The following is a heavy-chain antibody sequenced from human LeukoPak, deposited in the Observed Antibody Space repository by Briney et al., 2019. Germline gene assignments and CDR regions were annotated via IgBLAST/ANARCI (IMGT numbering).Heavy chain of an antibody. CDR2: IYYSGST. Sequence: PSETLSLTCTVSGGSVSCGSYYWSWIRQPPGKGLECIGYIYYSGSTNYNPSLKSRVTISVDTSKNQFSLKLSSVTAADTAVYYCARDRSSSGYCSSTSCYDDAFDIWGQGTMVTVSS. V-gene: IGHV4-61*01. D-gene: IGHD2-2*03. J-gene: IGHJ3*02. CDR3: ARDRSSSGYCSSTSCYDDAFDI. CDR1: GGSVSCGSYY.